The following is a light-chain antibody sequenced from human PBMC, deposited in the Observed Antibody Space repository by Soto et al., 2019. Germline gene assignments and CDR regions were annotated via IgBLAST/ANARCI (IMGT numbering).Light chain of an antibody. CDR3: SSFRSSSTSYV. Sequence: QSVLTQPASVSGSPGQSITISCTGTSSDIGDSNYVSWYQQHPGKAPKLVIYDVSNRPSGVSNRFSGSKSANTASLTISGLPAEDEADYCCSSFRSSSTSYVFGTGTKLTVL. CDR1: SSDIGDSNY. V-gene: IGLV2-14*03. J-gene: IGLJ1*01. CDR2: DVS.